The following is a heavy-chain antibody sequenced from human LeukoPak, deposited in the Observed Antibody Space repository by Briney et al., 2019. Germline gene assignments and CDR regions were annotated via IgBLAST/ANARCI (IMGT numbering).Heavy chain of an antibody. Sequence: GASVKVSCKASGGTFSNYAINWVRQAPGPGLEWMGGIIPIFGTANYAQKFQGRVTITADESTSTVYMELNSLKSEDTAVYYCARGWDHDSGGRPTAYVYWGQGTLVTVSS. CDR1: GGTFSNYA. D-gene: IGHD3-22*01. J-gene: IGHJ4*02. CDR3: ARGWDHDSGGRPTAYVY. CDR2: IIPIFGTA. V-gene: IGHV1-69*13.